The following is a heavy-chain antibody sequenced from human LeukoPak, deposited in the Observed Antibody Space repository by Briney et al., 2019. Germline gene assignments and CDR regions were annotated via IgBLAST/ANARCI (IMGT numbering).Heavy chain of an antibody. J-gene: IGHJ4*02. Sequence: PGGSLRLSCGTSGFSFSNSYMSWVRQSPGQGLEWVATIWPDGSEKKYMDSLRDRFTISRDNARDLLFLQMNSLSVEDTAVYFCARLLGFVTTFDYWGQGALVTVSS. CDR1: GFSFSNSY. CDR3: ARLLGFVTTFDY. CDR2: IWPDGSEK. D-gene: IGHD4-17*01. V-gene: IGHV3-7*01.